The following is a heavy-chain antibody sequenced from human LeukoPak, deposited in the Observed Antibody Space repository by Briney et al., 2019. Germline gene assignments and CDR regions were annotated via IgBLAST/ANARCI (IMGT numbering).Heavy chain of an antibody. CDR3: ARVGATEWVDY. J-gene: IGHJ4*02. D-gene: IGHD1-26*01. V-gene: IGHV3-48*01. CDR2: ISSSRSAI. Sequence: GGSLRLSCAASGFTFSSYSMNWVRQAPGKGLEWLSYISSSRSAIYYADSVKGRFTISRDNAKKPLYLQMNSLRAEDTAVYYCARVGATEWVDYWGQGTLVTVSS. CDR1: GFTFSSYS.